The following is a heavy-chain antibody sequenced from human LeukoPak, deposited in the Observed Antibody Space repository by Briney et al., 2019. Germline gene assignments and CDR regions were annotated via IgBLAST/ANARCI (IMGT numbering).Heavy chain of an antibody. CDR1: GFTFSSYW. Sequence: GGSLRLSCAASGFTFSSYWMHWVRQAPGKGLVWVSRINSDGSSTSYADSVKGRFTISRDNAKNTLYLQMNSLRAEDTAVYYCARDNYGDLYYWYYYYMDVWGKGTTVTVSS. D-gene: IGHD4-17*01. V-gene: IGHV3-74*01. J-gene: IGHJ6*03. CDR2: INSDGSST. CDR3: ARDNYGDLYYWYYYYMDV.